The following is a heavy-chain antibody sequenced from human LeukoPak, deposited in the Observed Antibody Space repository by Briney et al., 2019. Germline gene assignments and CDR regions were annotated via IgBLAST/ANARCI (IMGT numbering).Heavy chain of an antibody. J-gene: IGHJ4*02. CDR3: AKFPTVDFDWLLPSYFDY. D-gene: IGHD3-9*01. CDR2: ISGSGGST. CDR1: GFTFSSYA. Sequence: PGGSLRLSCAASGFTFSSYAMSWVRQAPGKGLEWVSAISGSGGSTYYADSVKGRFTISRDNSKNTLYLQMNSLRAEDTAVYYCAKFPTVDFDWLLPSYFDYWGQGTLVTVSS. V-gene: IGHV3-23*01.